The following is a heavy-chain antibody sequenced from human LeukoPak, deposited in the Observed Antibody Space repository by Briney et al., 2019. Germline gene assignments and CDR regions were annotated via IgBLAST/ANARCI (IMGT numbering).Heavy chain of an antibody. V-gene: IGHV3-23*01. CDR2: ISGSGGST. CDR1: GFTFSTYW. CDR3: AKESSSMVNLYFDY. Sequence: PGGSLRLSCAASGFTFSTYWMTWVRQAPGKGLEWVSAISGSGGSTYYADSVKGRFTISRDNSKNTLYLQVNSLRAEDTAVYYCAKESSSMVNLYFDYWGQGTLVTVSS. D-gene: IGHD3-10*01. J-gene: IGHJ4*02.